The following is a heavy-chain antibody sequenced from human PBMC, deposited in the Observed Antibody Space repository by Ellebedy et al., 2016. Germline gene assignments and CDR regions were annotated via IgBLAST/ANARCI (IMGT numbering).Heavy chain of an antibody. J-gene: IGHJ6*02. D-gene: IGHD1-26*01. CDR3: ARPIVGATGGGDYYYYGMDV. V-gene: IGHV1-18*04. CDR1: GYTFTHYG. CDR2: ISGYSGNT. Sequence: ASVKVSXXTSGYTFTHYGITWVRQAPGQGLECMGWISGYSGNTNYAQKFEDRVTMTIDTSTSTVYMELRSLRSDDTAEYYCARPIVGATGGGDYYYYGMDVWGQGTTVIVSS.